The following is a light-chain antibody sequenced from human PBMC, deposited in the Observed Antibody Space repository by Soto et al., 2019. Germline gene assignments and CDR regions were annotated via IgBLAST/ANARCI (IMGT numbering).Light chain of an antibody. CDR3: QQSYNSPQT. Sequence: DIQMTQSPSTLSGSVGDRVTITCRASQTISSWLAWYQQKPGKAPKLLIYKASTLKSGVPSRFCGSGSGTEFTLTISSLQPDDFATYSCQQSYNSPQTFGRGTKVDIK. J-gene: IGKJ1*01. CDR1: QTISSW. V-gene: IGKV1-5*03. CDR2: KAS.